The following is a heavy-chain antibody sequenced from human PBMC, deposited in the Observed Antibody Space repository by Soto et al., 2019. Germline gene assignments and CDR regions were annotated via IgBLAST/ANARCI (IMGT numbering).Heavy chain of an antibody. V-gene: IGHV3-30-3*01. CDR1: GFTFSSDA. Sequence: QVQLVESGGGVVQPGRSLRLSCAASGFTFSSDAMHWVRQAPGKGLEWVGIISYDGSKKYYADSVEGRFTISRDNSKNTLFLQMDSLRPEDSAVYSCAREVAAPSNYFYGLDVWGPGTTVTVS. J-gene: IGHJ6*02. D-gene: IGHD2-15*01. CDR3: AREVAAPSNYFYGLDV. CDR2: ISYDGSKK.